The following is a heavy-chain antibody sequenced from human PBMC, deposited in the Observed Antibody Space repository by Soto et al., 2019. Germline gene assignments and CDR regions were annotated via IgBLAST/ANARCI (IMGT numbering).Heavy chain of an antibody. Sequence: QVPLQESGPGLVKPSETLSLTCTVSGGSISSYYWSWIRQPPGKGLEWIGYIYYSGSTNYNPSLKSRVTISVDTSKNQFSLKLSSVTAADTAVYYCARHPVLRGYSHGGLDPWGQGTLVTVSS. CDR3: ARHPVLRGYSHGGLDP. CDR1: GGSISSYY. D-gene: IGHD5-18*01. J-gene: IGHJ5*02. CDR2: IYYSGST. V-gene: IGHV4-59*08.